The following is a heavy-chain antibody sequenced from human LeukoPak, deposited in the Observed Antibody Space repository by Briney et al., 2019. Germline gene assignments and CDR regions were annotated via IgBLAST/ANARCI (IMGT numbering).Heavy chain of an antibody. D-gene: IGHD3-10*01. CDR1: GGSISSYY. J-gene: IGHJ4*02. Sequence: PSETLSLTCTVSGGSISSYYWSWIRQPPGKGLEWIGYIYYSGSTNYNPSLKSRVTISVDTSKNQFSLKLSSVTAADTAVYYCARALENYYGSGTYPDYWGQGTLVTVSS. V-gene: IGHV4-59*12. CDR3: ARALENYYGSGTYPDY. CDR2: IYYSGST.